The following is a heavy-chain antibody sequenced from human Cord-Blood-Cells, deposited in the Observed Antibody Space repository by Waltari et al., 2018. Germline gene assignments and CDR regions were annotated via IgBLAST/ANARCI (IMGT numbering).Heavy chain of an antibody. CDR3: AATPQLYCSSTSCYYYYYYGMDV. Sequence: QLQLVQPGPEVKKPGTSVQVSCKAAGFTFTSSAVQWDRQARRQRVEWIGWIVVGSGNTNYAQKFQERVTITRDMSTSTAYMELSSLRSEDTAVYYCAATPQLYCSSTSCYYYYYYGMDVWGQGTTVTVSS. CDR1: GFTFTSSA. D-gene: IGHD2-2*01. CDR2: IVVGSGNT. J-gene: IGHJ6*02. V-gene: IGHV1-58*01.